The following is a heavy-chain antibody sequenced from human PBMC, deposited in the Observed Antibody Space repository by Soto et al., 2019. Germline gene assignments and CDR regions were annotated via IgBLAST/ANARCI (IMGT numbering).Heavy chain of an antibody. V-gene: IGHV3-7*01. J-gene: IGHJ4*02. CDR3: VTDRDYSKAY. CDR1: GFTFSNYW. CDR2: IKEDGSDK. D-gene: IGHD4-4*01. Sequence: GGSLRLSCAASGFTFSNYWMNWVRQAPGKGLEWVANIKEDGSDKHYVDSVKGRFGISRDNPKNSLFLQMNSLRAEDTAVYYCVTDRDYSKAYWGQGTLVTVSS.